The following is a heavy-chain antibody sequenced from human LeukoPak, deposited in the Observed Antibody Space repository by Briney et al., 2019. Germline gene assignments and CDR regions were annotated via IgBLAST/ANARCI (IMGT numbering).Heavy chain of an antibody. D-gene: IGHD6-13*01. CDR2: IYPGDSDT. CDR3: VKYSSSWYESGYFQH. V-gene: IGHV5-51*01. Sequence: GESLKISCKGSGYSFTSYWIGWVRQMPGKVLEWMGIIYPGDSDTRYSPSFQGQVTISADKSISTAYLQWSSLKASDTAMYYCVKYSSSWYESGYFQHWGQGTLVTVSS. J-gene: IGHJ1*01. CDR1: GYSFTSYW.